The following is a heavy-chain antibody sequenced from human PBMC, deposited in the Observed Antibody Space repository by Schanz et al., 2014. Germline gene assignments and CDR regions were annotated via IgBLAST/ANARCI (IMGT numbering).Heavy chain of an antibody. Sequence: QVQLVQSGAEVKKPGSSVKVSCKASGGTFSTYPINWLRQAPGQGLEWMGRIIPIHGIVNYAQNFQGRVTITADKSTSTAYMELNSLNSDDTAVYYCATLDYADSVSWGQGTLVTVSS. CDR2: IIPIHGIV. V-gene: IGHV1-69*02. J-gene: IGHJ5*02. CDR3: ATLDYADSVS. CDR1: GGTFSTYP. D-gene: IGHD4-17*01.